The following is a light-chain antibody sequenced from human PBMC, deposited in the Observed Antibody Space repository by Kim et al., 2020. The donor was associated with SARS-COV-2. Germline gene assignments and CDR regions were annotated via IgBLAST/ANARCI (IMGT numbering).Light chain of an antibody. V-gene: IGKV1-39*01. J-gene: IGKJ1*01. CDR3: KQSYSMPRT. Sequence: DIQMTQSPSSLPASVGDRVTITCRASQSITNYLNWYQQKPGKAPKVLIYGASTLQSGVPSRFSGSGSGTDFTLTISSLQPDDFATYYCKQSYSMPRTCGPGTKVDIK. CDR2: GAS. CDR1: QSITNY.